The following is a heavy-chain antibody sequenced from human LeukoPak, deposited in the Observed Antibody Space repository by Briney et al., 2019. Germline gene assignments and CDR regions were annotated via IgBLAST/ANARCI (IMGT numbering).Heavy chain of an antibody. CDR3: AREGSYDGSTMWYFDY. D-gene: IGHD3-22*01. V-gene: IGHV3-53*01. J-gene: IGHJ4*02. CDR2: IYSGGTI. CDR1: GFTVSSNY. Sequence: PPGGSLRLSCAASGFTVSSNYMAWVRQAPGKGLEWVSVIYSGGTIYYADSVRGRFTISRDNSKNTLCLQMNSLRAEDTAVYYCAREGSYDGSTMWYFDYWGQGTLVTVSS.